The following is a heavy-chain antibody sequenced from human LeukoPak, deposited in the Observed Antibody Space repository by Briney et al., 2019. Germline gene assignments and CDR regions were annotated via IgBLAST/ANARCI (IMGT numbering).Heavy chain of an antibody. CDR1: GFTFSSYT. Sequence: KPGGSLSLSCAASGFTFSSYTMNWVRQAPGKGLEWVSSISSSSSYIYYADSVKGRFTISRDNAKNSLFLQMNSLRAEDTAVYYCARGQGLQLKSGSDYWGQGTLVTVSS. CDR2: ISSSSSYI. V-gene: IGHV3-21*01. D-gene: IGHD5-24*01. J-gene: IGHJ4*02. CDR3: ARGQGLQLKSGSDY.